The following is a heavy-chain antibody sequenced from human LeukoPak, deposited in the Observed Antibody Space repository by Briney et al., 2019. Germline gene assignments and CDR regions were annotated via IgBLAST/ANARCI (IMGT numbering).Heavy chain of an antibody. CDR3: ASGGRISAANWFDP. Sequence: SETLSLTCTVSGGSISTYYWSWIRQPAGKGLEWIGRVYPSGRTSYNPSLENRVTMSVDTSKKQFSLKLRSVTAADTAVYYCASGGRISAANWFDPWGQGALVTVSS. CDR2: VYPSGRT. J-gene: IGHJ5*02. V-gene: IGHV4-4*07. CDR1: GGSISTYY. D-gene: IGHD6-13*01.